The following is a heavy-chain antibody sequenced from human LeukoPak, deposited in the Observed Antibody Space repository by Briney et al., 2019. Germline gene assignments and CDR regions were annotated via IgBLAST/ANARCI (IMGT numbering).Heavy chain of an antibody. Sequence: ASVKVSCKASGYTFTSYGISWVRQAPGQGLEWMGWISAYNGNTNYAQKFQGRVTMTRDTSTSTVYMELSSLRSEDTAVYYCAKAGAHNTNYDFWSGSLNWFDPWGQGTLVTVSS. V-gene: IGHV1-18*01. D-gene: IGHD3-3*01. CDR2: ISAYNGNT. CDR1: GYTFTSYG. J-gene: IGHJ5*02. CDR3: AKAGAHNTNYDFWSGSLNWFDP.